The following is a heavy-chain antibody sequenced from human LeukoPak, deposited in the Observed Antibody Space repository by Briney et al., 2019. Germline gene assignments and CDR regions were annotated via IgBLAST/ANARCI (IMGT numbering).Heavy chain of an antibody. CDR1: GASVSGSNYY. V-gene: IGHV4-39*07. CDR2: IYSSGST. D-gene: IGHD3-22*01. J-gene: IGHJ5*02. CDR3: AGAYYYESTGHLNWFDR. Sequence: SETLSLTCAVSGASVSGSNYYWGWIRQPPGKGLEWIGNIYSSGSTYYNPSLKSRVIILVDTSKNQFSLKLSSVTAADTAVYYCAGAYYYESTGHLNWFDRRGQGTLVTVSS.